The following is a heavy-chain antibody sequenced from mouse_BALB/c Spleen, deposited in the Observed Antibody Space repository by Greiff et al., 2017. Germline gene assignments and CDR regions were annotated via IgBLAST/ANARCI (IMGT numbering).Heavy chain of an antibody. V-gene: IGHV5-17*02. D-gene: IGHD1-1*01. J-gene: IGHJ2*01. CDR1: GFTFSSFG. Sequence: LVESGGGLVQPGGSRKLSCAASGFTFSSFGMHWVRQAPEKGLEWVAYISSGSSTIYYADTVKGRFTISRDNPKNTLFLQMTSLRSEDTAMYYCARSVITTVDYWGQGTTLTVSS. CDR2: ISSGSSTI. CDR3: ARSVITTVDY.